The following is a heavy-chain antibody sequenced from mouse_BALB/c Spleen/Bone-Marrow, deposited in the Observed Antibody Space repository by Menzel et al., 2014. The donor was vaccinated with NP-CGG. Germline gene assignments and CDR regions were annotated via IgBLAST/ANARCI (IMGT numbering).Heavy chain of an antibody. CDR2: IRGGGSYT. CDR1: GFSFNSYG. Sequence: DVMLVESGGGLVKSGGSLKLSCAASGFSFNSYGMSWVRQTPEKRLEWVATIRGGGSYTFYPDGVKGRFTISRDNAKNNLYLQLSSLRSEDTALYYCARHAYYDQTEVSFVYWGQGTLVTVSA. CDR3: ARHAYYDQTEVSFVY. J-gene: IGHJ3*01. D-gene: IGHD2-4*01. V-gene: IGHV5-9-2*01.